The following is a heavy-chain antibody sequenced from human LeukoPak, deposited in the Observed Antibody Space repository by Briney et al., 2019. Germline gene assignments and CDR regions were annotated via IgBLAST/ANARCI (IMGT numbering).Heavy chain of an antibody. CDR1: GFTFSSFG. V-gene: IGHV3-30*18. CDR3: AKERTKGLPSLDY. CDR2: MSYDGNNK. Sequence: GRSLRLSCAASGFTFSSFGMHWVRQAPGKGLEWVAVMSYDGNNKYYADSVKGRFTISRDNSKNRLYLQMNSLRAEDTAVYYCAKERTKGLPSLDYWGQGTLVTVSS. J-gene: IGHJ4*02. D-gene: IGHD5-12*01.